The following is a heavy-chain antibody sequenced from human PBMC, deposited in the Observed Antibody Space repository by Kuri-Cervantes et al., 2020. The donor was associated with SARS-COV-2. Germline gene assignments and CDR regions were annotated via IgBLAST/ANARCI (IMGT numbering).Heavy chain of an antibody. CDR1: GGSISSYY. V-gene: IGHV4-59*12. D-gene: IGHD3-3*01. J-gene: IGHJ4*02. CDR2: IYYSGST. Sequence: SETLSLTCTVSGGSISSYYWSWIPQPPGKGLEWIGYIYYSGSTNYNPSLKSRVTISVDTSKNQFSLKLSSVTAADTAVYYCARVKTIFGVAPFDYWGQGTLVTVSS. CDR3: ARVKTIFGVAPFDY.